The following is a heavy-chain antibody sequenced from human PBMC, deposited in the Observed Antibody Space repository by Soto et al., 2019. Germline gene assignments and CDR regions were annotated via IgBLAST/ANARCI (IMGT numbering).Heavy chain of an antibody. Sequence: QVQLQESGPGVVKPSETLSLTCTVSGGSISPFYWSWVRQPPGKGLEWIGYLYYSGNTNYNPSLKSRVTISVDASKNQVSLRLTSVTAADTAVYYCARVGGVAARTLDYWGQGNVVTVSS. CDR2: LYYSGNT. D-gene: IGHD2-15*01. CDR1: GGSISPFY. V-gene: IGHV4-59*01. CDR3: ARVGGVAARTLDY. J-gene: IGHJ4*02.